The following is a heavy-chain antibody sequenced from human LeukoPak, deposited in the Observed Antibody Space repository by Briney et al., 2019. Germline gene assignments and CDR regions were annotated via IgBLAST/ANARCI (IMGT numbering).Heavy chain of an antibody. CDR1: GYSISSGYY. CDR2: IYHSGST. Sequence: SETLSLTCAVSGYSISSGYYWGWIRQPPRKGLGWIGSIYHSGSTYYNPSLKRRVTISVDTSKNQFSLKLSSVTAADTAVYCCARQGRSSSSEPFDIWGQGTMVTVSS. D-gene: IGHD6-13*01. V-gene: IGHV4-38-2*01. J-gene: IGHJ3*02. CDR3: ARQGRSSSSEPFDI.